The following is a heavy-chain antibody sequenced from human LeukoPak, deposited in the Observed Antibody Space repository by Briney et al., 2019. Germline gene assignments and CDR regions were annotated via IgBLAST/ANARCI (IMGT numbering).Heavy chain of an antibody. Sequence: SVKVSCKDSGGTFISYAISWVRQAPGQGLEWMGGIIPIFGTANYAQKFQGRVTITADESTSTAYMELRSLRSDDTAVYYCARAGQGSSWYKVYYYYYGMDVWGQGTTVTVSS. D-gene: IGHD6-13*01. CDR1: GGTFISYA. V-gene: IGHV1-69*13. J-gene: IGHJ6*02. CDR3: ARAGQGSSWYKVYYYYYGMDV. CDR2: IIPIFGTA.